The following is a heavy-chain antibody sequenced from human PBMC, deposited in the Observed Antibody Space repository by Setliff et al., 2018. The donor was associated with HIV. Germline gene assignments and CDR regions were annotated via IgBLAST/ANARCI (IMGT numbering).Heavy chain of an antibody. CDR2: IYSSGST. J-gene: IGHJ4*02. Sequence: SETLSLTCTVSGGSISSHYWSWIRQPPGKGLEWIGSIYSSGSTNYNPSLKSRVTISVDTSKNQFSLRLTSVTAADTALYFCARAPPGIQLLTTTNGPYYFDFWGQGLLVTVSS. CDR1: GGSISSHY. CDR3: ARAPPGIQLLTTTNGPYYFDF. D-gene: IGHD1-1*01. V-gene: IGHV4-4*08.